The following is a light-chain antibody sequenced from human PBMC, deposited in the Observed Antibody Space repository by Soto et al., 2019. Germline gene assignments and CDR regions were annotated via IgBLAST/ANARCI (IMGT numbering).Light chain of an antibody. Sequence: QSALTQPASVSGSPGQSITISCTGTSSDVGGYDLVSWYQQHPGRAPNLMIYDVSRRPSGVSNRFSGSKSGNTASLTISGLQAEDEADYYCCSYGGSTTTTYVFGTGTKVTVL. J-gene: IGLJ1*01. V-gene: IGLV2-23*02. CDR3: CSYGGSTTTTYV. CDR1: SSDVGGYDL. CDR2: DVS.